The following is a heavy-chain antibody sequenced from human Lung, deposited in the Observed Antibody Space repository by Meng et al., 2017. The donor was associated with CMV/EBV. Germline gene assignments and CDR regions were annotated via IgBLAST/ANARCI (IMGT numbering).Heavy chain of an antibody. D-gene: IGHD2-2*01. Sequence: IGWVRPAPGQGLDCMGWISAYTGAATSAQQLQGRVTMTPEPSTSTAYMELRSLRSADTAVYYCARFRNCRSSSCYAIYFYYSGLDVWGQGTTVTVSS. CDR2: ISAYTGAA. V-gene: IGHV1-18*01. J-gene: IGHJ6*02. CDR3: ARFRNCRSSSCYAIYFYYSGLDV.